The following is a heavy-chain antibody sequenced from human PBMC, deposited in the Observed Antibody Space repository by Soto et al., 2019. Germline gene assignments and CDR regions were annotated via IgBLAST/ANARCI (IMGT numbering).Heavy chain of an antibody. D-gene: IGHD2-2*03. J-gene: IGHJ3*02. CDR2: IWYDGSNK. V-gene: IGHV3-33*01. Sequence: GGSLRLSCAASGFTFSSYGMHWVRQAPGKGLEWVAVIWYDGSNKYYADSVKGRFTISRDNSKNTLYLQMNSLRAEDTAVYYCARVGLDSRRAAFDIWGQGTMVTVSS. CDR3: ARVGLDSRRAAFDI. CDR1: GFTFSSYG.